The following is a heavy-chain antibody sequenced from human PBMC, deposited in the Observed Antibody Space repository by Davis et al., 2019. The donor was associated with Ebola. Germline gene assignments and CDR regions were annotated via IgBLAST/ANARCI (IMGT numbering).Heavy chain of an antibody. CDR1: GGSFSGYY. V-gene: IGHV4-34*01. Sequence: SETLSLTCAVYGGSFSGYYWSWIRQPPGKGLEWIGEINHSGSTNYNPSLKSRVTISVDTSKNQFSLKLSSVTAADTAVYYCAREPYGSGKSDAFDIWGQGTMVTASS. D-gene: IGHD3-10*01. J-gene: IGHJ3*02. CDR3: AREPYGSGKSDAFDI. CDR2: INHSGST.